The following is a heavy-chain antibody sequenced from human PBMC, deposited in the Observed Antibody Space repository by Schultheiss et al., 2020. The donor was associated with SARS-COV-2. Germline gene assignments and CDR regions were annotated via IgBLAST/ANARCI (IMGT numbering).Heavy chain of an antibody. J-gene: IGHJ4*02. CDR1: GFTFSNYA. CDR2: NTASGGRI. V-gene: IGHV3-23*01. CDR3: AGSLGGY. Sequence: GGSLRLSCAASGFTFSNYAMSWVRQAPGKGLEWVSVNTASGGRIFYADSMKGRFTISRDKSKNMLYLQTKSLRDEDTAVYYCAGSLGGYWGQGTLVTVSS. D-gene: IGHD3-16*01.